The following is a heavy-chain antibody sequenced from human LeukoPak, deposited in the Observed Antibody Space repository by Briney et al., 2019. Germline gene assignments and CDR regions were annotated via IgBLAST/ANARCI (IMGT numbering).Heavy chain of an antibody. V-gene: IGHV3-30*02. J-gene: IGHJ4*02. CDR1: AFTFSNYA. CDR2: IRYDGSNK. D-gene: IGHD2-15*01. Sequence: PGGSLRLSCAASAFTFSNYAMSWVRQAPGKGLEWVAFIRYDGSNKYYADSVKGRFTISRDNSKNTLYLQMNSLRAEDTAVYYCASSWWVTYWGQGTLVTVSS. CDR3: ASSWWVTY.